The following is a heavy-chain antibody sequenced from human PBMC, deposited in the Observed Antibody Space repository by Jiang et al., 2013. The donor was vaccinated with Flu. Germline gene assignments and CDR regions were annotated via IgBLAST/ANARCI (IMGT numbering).Heavy chain of an antibody. CDR3: ARRQASSGSYYSDNWFDP. CDR2: IYWNDDK. CDR1: GFSLGTSGVG. V-gene: IGHV2-5*01. Sequence: KPTQTLTLTCTFSGFSLGTSGVGVGWIRQPPGKALEWLALIYWNDDKRYSPSLKSRLTITKDTSKNQVVLTMTNMDPVDTATYYCARRQASSGSYYSDNWFDPWGQGTLVTVSS. D-gene: IGHD3-10*01. J-gene: IGHJ5*02.